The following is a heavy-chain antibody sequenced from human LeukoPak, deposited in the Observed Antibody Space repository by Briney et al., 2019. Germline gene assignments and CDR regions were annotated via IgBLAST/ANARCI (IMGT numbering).Heavy chain of an antibody. J-gene: IGHJ3*02. D-gene: IGHD3-22*01. CDR1: GFTFSSYS. V-gene: IGHV3-73*01. Sequence: GGSLRLSCGASGFTFSSYSMSWVRQASGKGLEWVGRIRSKANNYATAYAASMKGRFTISRDDSKNTAYLQMNSLKTEDTAVYYCTRSHYYDTSGHYYAGAFDIWGPGTAVTVSS. CDR2: IRSKANNYAT. CDR3: TRSHYYDTSGHYYAGAFDI.